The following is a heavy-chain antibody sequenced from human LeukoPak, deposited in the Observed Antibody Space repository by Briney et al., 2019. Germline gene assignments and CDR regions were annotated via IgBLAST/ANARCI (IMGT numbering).Heavy chain of an antibody. V-gene: IGHV4-38-2*01. Sequence: SETLSLTCALSGYSITSVYWWGWIRQTPGRGLEWIGSLHHSGSTSYNPSLKSRVTISVDTSKNQFSLRLSSVTAADTAVYYRARVGGDDSTGHYSVDYWGQGTLVTVSS. CDR2: LHHSGST. J-gene: IGHJ4*02. CDR1: GYSITSVYW. D-gene: IGHD3-22*01. CDR3: ARVGGDDSTGHYSVDY.